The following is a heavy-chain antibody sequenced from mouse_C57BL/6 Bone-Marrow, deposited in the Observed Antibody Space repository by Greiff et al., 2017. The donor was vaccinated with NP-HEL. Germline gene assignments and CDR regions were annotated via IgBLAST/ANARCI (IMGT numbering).Heavy chain of an antibody. CDR3: ARDASSYYGSYWYFDV. V-gene: IGHV7-1*01. CDR1: GFTFSDFY. CDR2: SRNKANDYTT. D-gene: IGHD1-1*01. J-gene: IGHJ1*03. Sequence: EVKVVESGGGLVQSGRSLRLSCATSGFTFSDFYMEWVRQAPGKGLEWIAASRNKANDYTTEYSASVKGRFIVSRDTSQSILYLKMNALRAEDTAIYYCARDASSYYGSYWYFDVWGTGTTVTVSS.